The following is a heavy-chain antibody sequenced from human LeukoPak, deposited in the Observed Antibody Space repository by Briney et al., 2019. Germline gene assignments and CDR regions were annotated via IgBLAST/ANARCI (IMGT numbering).Heavy chain of an antibody. CDR1: GGTFSSYA. J-gene: IGHJ3*02. V-gene: IGHV1-69*05. CDR3: ERIPSPAENWSDVGDAFDI. D-gene: IGHD1-1*01. Sequence: GASVKVSCKASGGTFSSYAISWVRQAPGQGLEWMGGIIPIFGTANYAQKFQSRVTITTDESTSPTSMELSSLRSEDTAVYYCERIPSPAENWSDVGDAFDIWGQGTMVTVSS. CDR2: IIPIFGTA.